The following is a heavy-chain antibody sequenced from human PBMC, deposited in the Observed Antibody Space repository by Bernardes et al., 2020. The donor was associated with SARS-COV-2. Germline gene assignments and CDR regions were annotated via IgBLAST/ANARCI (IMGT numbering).Heavy chain of an antibody. V-gene: IGHV1-3*01. CDR2: IYGGNGNT. Sequence: ASVKVSCKASGYMFSNYNMHWVRQAPGQRLEWMGWIYGGNGNTKYSENFQDRVTITRDTSASTAYMELSSLRFEDTAVYYCVRDPPADILIGPPDYWGQGTLVTVSS. D-gene: IGHD3-9*01. CDR3: VRDPPADILIGPPDY. J-gene: IGHJ4*02. CDR1: GYMFSNYN.